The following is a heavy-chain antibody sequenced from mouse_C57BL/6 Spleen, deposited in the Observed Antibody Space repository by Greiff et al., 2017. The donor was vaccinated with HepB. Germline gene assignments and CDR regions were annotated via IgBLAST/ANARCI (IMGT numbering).Heavy chain of an antibody. CDR1: GYTFTSYT. V-gene: IGHV1-4*01. J-gene: IGHJ2*01. CDR3: ARSYGSSYVGDYFDY. CDR2: INPSSGYT. D-gene: IGHD1-1*01. Sequence: VQLQQSGAELARPGASVKMSCKASGYTFTSYTMHWVKQRPGQGLEWIGYINPSSGYTKYNQKFKDKATLTADKSSSTAYMQLSSLTSEDSAVYYCARSYGSSYVGDYFDYWGQGTTLIVSS.